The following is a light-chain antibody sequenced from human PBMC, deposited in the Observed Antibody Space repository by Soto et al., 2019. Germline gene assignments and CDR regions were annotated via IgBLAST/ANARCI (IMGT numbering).Light chain of an antibody. V-gene: IGKV1-39*01. CDR3: QQSYSTPFT. Sequence: MQLTQSPSSLSASVGDRVTITCRASQDISSYLAWYQQNPGKAPKLLISAASSLQSGVPSRFSGSGSGTDFTLTISSLQPEDFATYYCQQSYSTPFTFGPGTKVDIK. CDR2: AAS. CDR1: QDISSY. J-gene: IGKJ3*01.